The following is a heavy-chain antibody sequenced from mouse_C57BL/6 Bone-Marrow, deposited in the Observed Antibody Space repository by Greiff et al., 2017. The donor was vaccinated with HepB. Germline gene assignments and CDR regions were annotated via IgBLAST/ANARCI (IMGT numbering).Heavy chain of an antibody. CDR1: GFTFSSNG. CDR2: SRSGGSYT. CDR3: ARVTTVEGAY. J-gene: IGHJ3*01. Sequence: EVKVVESGGDLVKPGGSLKLSCAASGFTFSSNGMSWVRQTPEKRREWVATSRSGGSYTYYPDSVKGRFTSSRDNAKNTLYLQMSSLKSEDTAMYYCARVTTVEGAYWGQGTLVTVSA. V-gene: IGHV5-6*01. D-gene: IGHD1-1*01.